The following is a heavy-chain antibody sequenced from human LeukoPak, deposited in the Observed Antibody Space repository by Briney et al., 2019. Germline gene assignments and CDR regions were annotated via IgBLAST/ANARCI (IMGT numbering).Heavy chain of an antibody. CDR1: GGSFSGYY. Sequence: SETPSLTCAVYGGSFSGYYWSWIRQPPGKGLEWIGEINHSGSTNYNPSLKSRVTISVDTSKNQFSLKLSSVTAADTAVYYCAREGIAAAGLDYWGQGTLVTVSS. J-gene: IGHJ4*02. V-gene: IGHV4-34*01. CDR3: AREGIAAAGLDY. D-gene: IGHD6-13*01. CDR2: INHSGST.